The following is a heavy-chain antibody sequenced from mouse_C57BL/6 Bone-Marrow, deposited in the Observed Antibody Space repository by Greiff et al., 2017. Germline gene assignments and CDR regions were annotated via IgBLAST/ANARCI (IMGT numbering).Heavy chain of an antibody. D-gene: IGHD1-1*02. J-gene: IGHJ2*01. V-gene: IGHV1-63*01. CDR3: AREGIMVFDY. CDR2: IYPGGGYT. Sequence: VQLQQSGAELVRPGTSVKMSCKASGYTFTNYWIGWAKQRPGHGLEWIGDIYPGGGYTNYNQKFKGKATLTVDKSSSTAYMQLSSLTSEDSAVYVCAREGIMVFDYWGQGTTLTVSS. CDR1: GYTFTNYW.